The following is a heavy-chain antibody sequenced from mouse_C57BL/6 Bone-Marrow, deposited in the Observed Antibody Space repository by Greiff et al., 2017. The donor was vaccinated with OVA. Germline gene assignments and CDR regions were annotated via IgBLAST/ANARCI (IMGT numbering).Heavy chain of an antibody. Sequence: QVQLQQPGAELVKPGASVKMSCKASGYTFTSYWITWVKQRPGQGLEWIGDIYPGSGSTNYNEKFKSKATLTVDTSSSSAYMQLSSLTSEDSAVYYCALDSAGYYAMDDWGQGTSVTVAA. CDR1: GYTFTSYW. CDR2: IYPGSGST. D-gene: IGHD3-2*02. CDR3: ALDSAGYYAMDD. V-gene: IGHV1-55*01. J-gene: IGHJ4*01.